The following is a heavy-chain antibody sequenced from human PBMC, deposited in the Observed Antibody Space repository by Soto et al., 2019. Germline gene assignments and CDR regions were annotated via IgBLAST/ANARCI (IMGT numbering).Heavy chain of an antibody. J-gene: IGHJ6*04. CDR2: INPSRGGT. CDR1: GYTFPGYY. Sequence: SAQVYCRDSGYTFPGYYMHWVRQAPGQGLEXMXXINPSRGGTNYAQRFQGRVTMTRDTFISTDYMELSRLRSDDTAVYYCARDLSLGYSSSWYRRFGYYGTDVWGEGTTVNVSS. V-gene: IGHV1-2*02. D-gene: IGHD6-13*01. CDR3: ARDLSLGYSSSWYRRFGYYGTDV.